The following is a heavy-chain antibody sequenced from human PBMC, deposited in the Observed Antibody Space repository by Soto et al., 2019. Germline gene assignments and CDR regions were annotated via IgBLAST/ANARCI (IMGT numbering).Heavy chain of an antibody. J-gene: IGHJ4*02. V-gene: IGHV3-23*01. CDR1: GFTFSSYA. CDR3: AKAWMDNARQRYFDH. CDR2: ISGSGGST. D-gene: IGHD5-12*01. Sequence: PGGSLRLSCAASGFTFSSYAMSWVRQAPGKGLEWVSAISGSGGSTYYADSVKGRFTISRDNSKNTLYLQMNSLRAEDTAVYSCAKAWMDNARQRYFDHWGQGTLVTVSS.